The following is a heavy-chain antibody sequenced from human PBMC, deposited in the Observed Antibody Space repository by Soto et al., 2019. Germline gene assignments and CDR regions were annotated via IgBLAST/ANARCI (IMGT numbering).Heavy chain of an antibody. D-gene: IGHD4-17*01. Sequence: SVKVSCKPSGYTFTSYDINRVRQATGQGLEGIGGVSAHIANRGYAQKLQRRDTMTRNTSIGTAYMELSSLRSEDTAVYYCARPLIPREYRPTTVTPCWYFDLWGRGTLVTVSS. V-gene: IGHV1-8*01. CDR1: GYTFTSYD. CDR3: ARPLIPREYRPTTVTPCWYFDL. CDR2: VSAHIANR. J-gene: IGHJ2*01.